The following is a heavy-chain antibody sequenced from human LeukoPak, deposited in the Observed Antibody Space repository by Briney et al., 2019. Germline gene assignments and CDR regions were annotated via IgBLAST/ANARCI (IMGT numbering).Heavy chain of an antibody. CDR3: AKTASSGYYYGAFDY. D-gene: IGHD3-22*01. J-gene: IGHJ4*02. V-gene: IGHV3-23*01. CDR1: GFTFSSYA. CDR2: ISGSGGST. Sequence: GGSLRLSCAASGFTFSSYAMSWVRQAPGKGLEWVSAISGSGGSTYYADSVKGRFTISRDNAKNSLYLQMNSLRAEDTALYYCAKTASSGYYYGAFDYWGQGTLVTVSS.